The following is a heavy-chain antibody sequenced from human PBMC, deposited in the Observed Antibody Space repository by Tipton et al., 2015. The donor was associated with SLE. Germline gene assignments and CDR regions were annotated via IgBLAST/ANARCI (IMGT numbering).Heavy chain of an antibody. CDR1: GGSFSAYY. D-gene: IGHD6-13*01. V-gene: IGHV4-59*10. Sequence: TLSLTCAVYGGSFSAYYWSWIRQPAGGGLEWIGRIYTNENTNYNPSLKSRVTMSIDTSKNQFSLKLSSVTAADTAVYYCARGYLAAADDYYYYYGMDVWGQGTTVTVSS. J-gene: IGHJ6*02. CDR2: IYTNENT. CDR3: ARGYLAAADDYYYYYGMDV.